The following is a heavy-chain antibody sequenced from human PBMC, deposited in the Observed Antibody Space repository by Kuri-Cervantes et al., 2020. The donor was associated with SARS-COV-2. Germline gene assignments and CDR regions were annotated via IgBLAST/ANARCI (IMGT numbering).Heavy chain of an antibody. D-gene: IGHD4-11*01. J-gene: IGHJ6*03. CDR1: GYSISSGYY. V-gene: IGHV4-38-2*01. Sequence: SETLSLTCAVSGYSISSGYYWGWSRQPPGKGLEWIGSIYHSGSTYYNPSLKSRVTISVDTSKNQFSLKLSSVTAADTAVYYCARLTGATVTSYMDVWGKGTTVTVSS. CDR3: ARLTGATVTSYMDV. CDR2: IYHSGST.